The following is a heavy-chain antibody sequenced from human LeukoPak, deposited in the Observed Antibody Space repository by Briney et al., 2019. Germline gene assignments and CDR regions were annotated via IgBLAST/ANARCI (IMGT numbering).Heavy chain of an antibody. Sequence: GGSLRLSCGASGFTFSSYAMSWVRQAPGKGLEWVSLIGVSGDVTYYAHSVKGRFTISRDNSKNTLYLQMNSLRAEDTAVYYCVNGGHYYDSSGYPSWFDPWGQGTLVTVSS. J-gene: IGHJ5*02. CDR1: GFTFSSYA. D-gene: IGHD3-22*01. CDR3: VNGGHYYDSSGYPSWFDP. V-gene: IGHV3-23*01. CDR2: IGVSGDVT.